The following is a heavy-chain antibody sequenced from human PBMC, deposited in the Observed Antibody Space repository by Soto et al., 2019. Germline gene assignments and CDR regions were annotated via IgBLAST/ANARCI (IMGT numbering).Heavy chain of an antibody. CDR2: IYPGDSDT. D-gene: IGHD2-15*01. CDR3: ARSAGNAGRFSEY. J-gene: IGHJ4*02. CDR1: GYTFTSYW. Sequence: GESLKIPCKGSGYTFTSYWISWVHQMPGEGLEWMGAIYPGDSDTRYRPSFQGQVTISADKSSSTAHMQWRSLQASDSAIYYCARSAGNAGRFSEYWAQETVVTVS. V-gene: IGHV5-51*07.